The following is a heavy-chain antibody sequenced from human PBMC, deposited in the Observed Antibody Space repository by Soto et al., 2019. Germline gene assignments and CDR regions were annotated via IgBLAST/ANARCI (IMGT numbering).Heavy chain of an antibody. Sequence: SETMSLTCPHSGCTLISYYWNWIRPPPGKGLEWIGYIYYSGSTNYNPSLKSRVTISVDTSKNQFSLELSSVTAADTAVYYWASVGGLELRGAYGMDVWGQGTTVTVSS. V-gene: IGHV4-59*13. D-gene: IGHD1-7*01. CDR2: IYYSGST. CDR1: GCTLISYY. J-gene: IGHJ6*02. CDR3: ASVGGLELRGAYGMDV.